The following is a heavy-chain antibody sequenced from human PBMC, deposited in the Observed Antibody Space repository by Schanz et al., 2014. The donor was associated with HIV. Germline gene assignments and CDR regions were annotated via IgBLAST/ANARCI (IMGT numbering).Heavy chain of an antibody. CDR2: INPYADTT. J-gene: IGHJ4*02. Sequence: QEQLVQSGAEVKKPGDSVKVSCKAPRDTFISYYLHWVRQAPGQGLEWLGLINPYADTTSYPQKFQGRVTMTRDTSTNTFYTELSGLSSEDTAFYFCARGGSHDFDYWGQGTLVTVSS. V-gene: IGHV1-46*01. CDR3: ARGGSHDFDY. CDR1: RDTFISYY.